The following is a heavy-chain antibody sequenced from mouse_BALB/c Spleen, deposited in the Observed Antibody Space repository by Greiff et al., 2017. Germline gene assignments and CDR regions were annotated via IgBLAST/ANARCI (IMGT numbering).Heavy chain of an antibody. Sequence: EVKLVESGGGLVKPGGSLKLSCAASGFTFSSYAMSWVRQSPEKRLEWVAEISSGGSYTYYPDTVTGRFTISRDNAKNTLYLEMSSLRSEDTAMYYCARYDYDGEDYAMDYWGQGTSVTVSS. CDR3: ARYDYDGEDYAMDY. J-gene: IGHJ4*01. V-gene: IGHV5-9-4*01. CDR2: ISSGGSYT. D-gene: IGHD2-4*01. CDR1: GFTFSSYA.